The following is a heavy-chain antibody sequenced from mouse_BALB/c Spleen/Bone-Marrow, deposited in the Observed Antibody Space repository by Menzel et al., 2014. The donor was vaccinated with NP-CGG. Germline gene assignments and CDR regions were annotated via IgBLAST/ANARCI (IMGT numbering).Heavy chain of an antibody. J-gene: IGHJ3*01. CDR1: GFSLTSYG. V-gene: IGHV2-9*02. D-gene: IGHD1-1*01. CDR3: AREGGYYYGSRVAWFAY. Sequence: VQLQQSGPGLVAPSQSLSITCTVSGFSLTSYGVHWVRQPPGKGLEWLGVIWDGGSTNYNSALMSRLSISKDNSKSQVFLKMNSLQTDDTAMYYCAREGGYYYGSRVAWFAYWGQGTLVTVSA. CDR2: IWDGGST.